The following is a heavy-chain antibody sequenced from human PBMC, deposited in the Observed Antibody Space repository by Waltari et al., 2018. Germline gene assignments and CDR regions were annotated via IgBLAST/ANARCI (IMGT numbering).Heavy chain of an antibody. CDR1: GFPFSSYA. CDR3: ATLANWGSGDY. D-gene: IGHD7-27*01. CDR2: ISGSGGST. Sequence: EVQLLESGGGLVQPGGSLRLSWSASGFPFSSYAISWARQAPGKGLEWVSAISGSGGSTYYADSVKGRFTISRDNSKNTLYLQMNSLRAEDTAVYYCATLANWGSGDYWGQGTLVTVSS. V-gene: IGHV3-23*01. J-gene: IGHJ4*02.